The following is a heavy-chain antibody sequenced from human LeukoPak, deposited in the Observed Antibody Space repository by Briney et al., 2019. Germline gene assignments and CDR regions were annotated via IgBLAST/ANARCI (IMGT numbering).Heavy chain of an antibody. Sequence: GGSLRLSCAASGFTFSSYGMSWVRQAPGKGLEWVSSISGSGGSTYYADSVRGRFTISRDNSKNTLYLQMNSLRAEDAAVYFCAKAPVTSCRGAYCYPFDSWGQGTLVTVSS. D-gene: IGHD2-21*01. J-gene: IGHJ4*02. CDR1: GFTFSSYG. V-gene: IGHV3-23*01. CDR3: AKAPVTSCRGAYCYPFDS. CDR2: ISGSGGST.